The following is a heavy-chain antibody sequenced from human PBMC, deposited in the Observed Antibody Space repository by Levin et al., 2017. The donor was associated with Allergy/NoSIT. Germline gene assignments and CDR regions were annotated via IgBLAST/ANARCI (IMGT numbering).Heavy chain of an antibody. CDR2: ISYDESDK. D-gene: IGHD6-13*01. J-gene: IGHJ4*02. CDR1: GFSFRSFG. Sequence: GESLKISCAASGFSFRSFGMHWVRQAPGKGLEWVAVISYDESDKFYADSVKGRFTISRDNSKNTLYLQMNSLRREDAAVYYCAKDVVFGTSSWSLDFWGQGTLVTVSS. CDR3: AKDVVFGTSSWSLDF. V-gene: IGHV3-30*18.